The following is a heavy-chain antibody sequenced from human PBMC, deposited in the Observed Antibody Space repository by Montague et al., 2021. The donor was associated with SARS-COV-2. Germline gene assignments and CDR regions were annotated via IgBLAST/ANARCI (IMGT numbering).Heavy chain of an antibody. V-gene: IGHV4-34*01. D-gene: IGHD3-22*01. J-gene: IGHJ4*02. Sequence: LRLSCAASGFTFSSYAMSWVRQAPGRGLEWIGEIFRSGDSNYNPSLKSRVTMSVDMSRNQFSLSLSNVTAADTAIYYCVRGGTMTVVVFDYWGQGTLVTVSS. CDR1: GFTFSSYA. CDR2: IFRSGDS. CDR3: VRGGTMTVVVFDY.